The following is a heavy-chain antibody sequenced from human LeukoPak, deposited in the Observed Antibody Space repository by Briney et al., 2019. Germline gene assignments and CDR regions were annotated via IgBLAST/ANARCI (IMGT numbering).Heavy chain of an antibody. CDR2: IIPIFGTA. Sequence: ASVKVSCKASGGTFSSYAISWVRQAPGQGLEWMGGIIPIFGTANYAQKFQGRVTITTDESTSTVYMELSSLRSEDTAVYYCARDRWYYYDSSGYYGRNAFDIWGQGTMVTVSS. V-gene: IGHV1-69*05. CDR3: ARDRWYYYDSSGYYGRNAFDI. J-gene: IGHJ3*02. CDR1: GGTFSSYA. D-gene: IGHD3-22*01.